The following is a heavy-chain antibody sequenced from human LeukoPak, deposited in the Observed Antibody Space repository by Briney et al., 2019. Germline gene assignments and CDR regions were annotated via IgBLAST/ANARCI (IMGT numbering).Heavy chain of an antibody. Sequence: SETLSLTCAVSGGSISSSNWWSWVRQPPGKGLEWIGDIYHSGSTNYNPSLKSRVTISVDKSKNQFSLKLSSVTAADTAVYYCARGESYYDSSGYYPEVHFDSWDQGTLVTVSS. CDR1: GGSISSSNW. J-gene: IGHJ4*02. CDR3: ARGESYYDSSGYYPEVHFDS. D-gene: IGHD3-22*01. CDR2: IYHSGST. V-gene: IGHV4-4*02.